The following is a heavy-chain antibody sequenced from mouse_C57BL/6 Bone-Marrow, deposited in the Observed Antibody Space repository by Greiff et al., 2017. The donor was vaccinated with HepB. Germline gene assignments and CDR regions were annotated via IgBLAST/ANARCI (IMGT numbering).Heavy chain of an antibody. J-gene: IGHJ2*01. V-gene: IGHV5-16*01. D-gene: IGHD1-1*01. CDR1: GFTFSDYY. CDR3: AREGADYYGSSYDY. Sequence: DVHLVESEGGLVQPGSSMKLSCTASGFTFSDYYMAWVRQVPEKGLEWVANINYDGSSTYYLDSLKSRFIISRDNAKNILYLQMSSLKSEDTATYYCAREGADYYGSSYDYWGQGTTLTVSS. CDR2: INYDGSST.